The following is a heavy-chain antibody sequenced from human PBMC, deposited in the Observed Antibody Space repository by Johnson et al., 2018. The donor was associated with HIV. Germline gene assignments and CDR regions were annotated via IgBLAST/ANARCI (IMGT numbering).Heavy chain of an antibody. Sequence: DVQLVESGGGLVQPGGSLRLSCAASGFTFSSYDMHWVRQATGKGLEWVSAIGTAGDTYYPGSVKGRFTISRENAKNSLYLQMNSLRAEDTALYYCAKDKEGYCSSTSCYGAFDIWGQGTMVTVSS. CDR1: GFTFSSYD. CDR3: AKDKEGYCSSTSCYGAFDI. CDR2: IGTAGDT. J-gene: IGHJ3*02. V-gene: IGHV3-13*01. D-gene: IGHD2-2*01.